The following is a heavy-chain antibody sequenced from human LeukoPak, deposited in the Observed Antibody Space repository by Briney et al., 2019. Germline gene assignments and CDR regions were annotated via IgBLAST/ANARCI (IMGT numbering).Heavy chain of an antibody. D-gene: IGHD3-16*01. CDR2: MHYGGST. CDR1: GGSISSYY. V-gene: IGHV4-59*05. J-gene: IGHJ4*02. CDR3: ASLTDG. Sequence: TSETLSLTCTVSGGSISSYYWSWIRQPPGKGLEWIGSMHYGGSTYYNPSLKSRVTISVDTSKNQFFLKLSSVTATDTAVYYCASLTDGRGQGTLVTVSS.